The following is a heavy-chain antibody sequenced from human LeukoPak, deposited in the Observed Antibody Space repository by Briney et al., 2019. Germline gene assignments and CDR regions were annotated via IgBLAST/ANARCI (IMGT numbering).Heavy chain of an antibody. D-gene: IGHD3-3*01. CDR3: AKDIVDFWSGYYDAFDI. CDR1: EFTFDDYT. J-gene: IGHJ3*02. V-gene: IGHV3-43*01. Sequence: GGSLRLSCAASEFTFDDYTMHWVRQAPGKGLEWVSLISWDGGSTYYADSVKGRFTISRDNSKNSLYLQMNSLRTEDTALYYCAKDIVDFWSGYYDAFDIWGQGTMVTVSS. CDR2: ISWDGGST.